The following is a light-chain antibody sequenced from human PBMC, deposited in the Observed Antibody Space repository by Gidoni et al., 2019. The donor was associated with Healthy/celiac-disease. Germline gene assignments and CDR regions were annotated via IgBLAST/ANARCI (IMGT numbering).Light chain of an antibody. Sequence: IGLTQSPGPLSLSPGERATLSCSASQSVSSSYLAWYQQKPGQAPRLLIYGASSRATGIPDRFSGSGSGTDFTLTISRLEPEDFAVYYCQQYGSSPRTFGQGTKVEIK. CDR1: QSVSSSY. CDR3: QQYGSSPRT. V-gene: IGKV3-20*01. CDR2: GAS. J-gene: IGKJ1*01.